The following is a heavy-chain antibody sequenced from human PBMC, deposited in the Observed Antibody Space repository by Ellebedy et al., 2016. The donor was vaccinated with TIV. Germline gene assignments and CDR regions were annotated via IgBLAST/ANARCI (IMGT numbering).Heavy chain of an antibody. CDR2: INAGNGHT. D-gene: IGHD2-15*01. CDR1: GYTFTSYA. CDR3: AMGVPDCSGGSCYDSWFDP. J-gene: IGHJ5*02. Sequence: AASVKVSCKASGYTFTSYAMHWVRQAPGQRLEWMGWINAGNGHTKYSQKFQGRVTITADTSTNTNYMELSNLRSDDTAVYYCAMGVPDCSGGSCYDSWFDPWGQGTLVTVSS. V-gene: IGHV1-3*01.